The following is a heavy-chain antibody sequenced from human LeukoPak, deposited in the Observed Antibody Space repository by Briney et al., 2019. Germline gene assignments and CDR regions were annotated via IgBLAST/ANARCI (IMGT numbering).Heavy chain of an antibody. J-gene: IGHJ6*02. Sequence: GSLRLSCAASGFTVSGNYMSWVRQAPGKGLEWVSVIYSGGSTYYADSMKGRFTISRDNSKNTLYLQVNSLRAEDTAVYYSAREYGSGSYPYYYYGMDVWGQGTTVTVSS. CDR1: GFTVSGNY. CDR3: AREYGSGSYPYYYYGMDV. D-gene: IGHD3-10*01. V-gene: IGHV3-66*01. CDR2: IYSGGST.